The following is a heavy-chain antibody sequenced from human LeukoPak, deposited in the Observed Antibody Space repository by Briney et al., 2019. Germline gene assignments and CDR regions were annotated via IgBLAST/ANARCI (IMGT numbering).Heavy chain of an antibody. V-gene: IGHV4-59*08. CDR3: ARDYDILTGEFDY. Sequence: TSETLSLTCTVSGGSIGTYYWSWIRQAPGKGLERIGNIYYSGSTNYNPSLKSRVTISVDTSKNQFSLKLSSVTAADTAVYYCARDYDILTGEFDYWGQGTLVTVSS. D-gene: IGHD3-9*01. J-gene: IGHJ4*02. CDR1: GGSIGTYY. CDR2: IYYSGST.